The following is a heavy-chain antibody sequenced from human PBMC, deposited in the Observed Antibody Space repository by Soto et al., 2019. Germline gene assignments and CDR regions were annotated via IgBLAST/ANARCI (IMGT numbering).Heavy chain of an antibody. CDR3: ARDDSGFSGSHYIDYFNY. D-gene: IGHD1-26*01. CDR2: INVNNGNT. CDR1: GYTFTGYY. V-gene: IGHV1-2*02. Sequence: GASVKVSCKASGYTFTGYYIHWVRQAPGQGLEWMGWINVNNGNTYYSQHFQGRVTLTRDTSAGTVYMQLSSLTSEDTAVYYCARDDSGFSGSHYIDYFNYWGQGALVTVSS. J-gene: IGHJ4*02.